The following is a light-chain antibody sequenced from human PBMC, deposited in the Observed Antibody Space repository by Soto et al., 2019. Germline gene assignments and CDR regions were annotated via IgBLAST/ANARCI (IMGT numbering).Light chain of an antibody. J-gene: IGLJ2*01. CDR3: GTWDSSLSAVV. V-gene: IGLV1-51*02. CDR1: SFNIGNNN. Sequence: QAVVTQPPSLSAAPGQKVTISCSGSSFNIGNNNVSWYQQFPGTAPKLLIYERDKRPSGIPDRFSGSKSGTSATLGITGLQTGDEADYFCGTWDSSLSAVVFGGGTKLTVL. CDR2: ERD.